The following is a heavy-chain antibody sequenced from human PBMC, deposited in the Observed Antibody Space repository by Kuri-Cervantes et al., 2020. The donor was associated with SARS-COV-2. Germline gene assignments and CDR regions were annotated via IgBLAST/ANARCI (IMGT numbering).Heavy chain of an antibody. CDR2: ILPILDAA. Sequence: SVKVSCKSSGGTFSNHAISWVRQAPGQGLEWMGGILPILDAANYAQKFQGRVTITADESTSTAYMELSSLRSEDTAVYYCAREWTDPIEMTTPTHFDYWGHGNLVNVAS. V-gene: IGHV1-69*13. D-gene: IGHD5-24*01. CDR3: AREWTDPIEMTTPTHFDY. CDR1: GGTFSNHA. J-gene: IGHJ4*01.